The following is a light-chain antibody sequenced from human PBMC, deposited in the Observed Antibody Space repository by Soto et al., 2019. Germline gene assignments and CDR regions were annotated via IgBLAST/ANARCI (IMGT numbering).Light chain of an antibody. CDR3: SSYTTSSSDV. Sequence: QSMLTQPASVSGSPGQSITISCTGTSSDVGGFNYVSWYQQHPGKAPKLLIFDVYSRPSGISNRFSGSKSGNTASLTISGLQTEDEADYYCSSYTTSSSDVFGAGTNVTVL. J-gene: IGLJ1*01. CDR1: SSDVGGFNY. V-gene: IGLV2-14*01. CDR2: DVY.